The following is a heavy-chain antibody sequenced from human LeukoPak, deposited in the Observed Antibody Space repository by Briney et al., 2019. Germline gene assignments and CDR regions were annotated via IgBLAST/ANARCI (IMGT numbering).Heavy chain of an antibody. Sequence: PSETLSLTYTVSGGSISSYYWSWIRQPAGKGLEWIGRIYTSGSTNYNPSLTSQVTMSVDTSKNQFSLKLSSVTAADTAVYYCAREGGGRIAAAGTRYYYYYYGMDVWGQGTTVTVSS. CDR3: AREGGGRIAAAGTRYYYYYYGMDV. CDR2: IYTSGST. J-gene: IGHJ6*02. V-gene: IGHV4-4*07. CDR1: GGSISSYY. D-gene: IGHD6-13*01.